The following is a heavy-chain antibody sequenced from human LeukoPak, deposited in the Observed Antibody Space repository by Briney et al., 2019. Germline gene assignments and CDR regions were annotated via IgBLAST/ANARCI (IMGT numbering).Heavy chain of an antibody. J-gene: IGHJ4*02. V-gene: IGHV4-59*01. D-gene: IGHD1-26*01. CDR1: GDSIDSYY. CDR3: AGRSARYFDS. Sequence: LETLSLICTVCGDSIDSYYWSWIRQPPGEGLQWIGYGFYSGPTNYDASLQSRVAISVDRSKNQFSLRLTSVSAADTAVYYCAGRSARYFDSWGQGTPVTVSS. CDR2: GFYSGPT.